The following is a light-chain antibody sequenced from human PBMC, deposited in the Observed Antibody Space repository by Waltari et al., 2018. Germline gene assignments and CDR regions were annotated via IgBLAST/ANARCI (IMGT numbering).Light chain of an antibody. Sequence: QSALTQPASVSGSPGQSITLSCPGTSPDVGTYDLVPWSQHHPGKAPKLIIYEVTNRPSVFSNRFSGSKSGNTASLTISGLHTEDEGDYYCCSYSGDLSFGVVFGGGTKLTVL. V-gene: IGLV2-23*02. CDR3: CSYSGDLSFGVV. J-gene: IGLJ2*01. CDR1: SPDVGTYDL. CDR2: EVT.